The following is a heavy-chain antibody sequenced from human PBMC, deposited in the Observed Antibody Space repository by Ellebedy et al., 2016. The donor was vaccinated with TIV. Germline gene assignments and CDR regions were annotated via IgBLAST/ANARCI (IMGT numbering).Heavy chain of an antibody. V-gene: IGHV3-21*01. CDR2: ISSSSSYI. J-gene: IGHJ4*02. CDR1: GFTFSSYS. Sequence: GGSLRLSXAASGFTFSSYSMNWVRQAPGKGLEWVSSISSSSSYIYYADSVKGRFTISRDNAKNSLYLQMNSLRAEDTAVYYCARVQNWAFDYWGQGTLVTVSS. CDR3: ARVQNWAFDY. D-gene: IGHD3-16*01.